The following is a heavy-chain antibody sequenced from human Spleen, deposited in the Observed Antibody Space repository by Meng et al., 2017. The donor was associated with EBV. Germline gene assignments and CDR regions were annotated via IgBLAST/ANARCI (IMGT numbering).Heavy chain of an antibody. Sequence: VQSVGAGGGFVQPGGAFRLSCAAAGFTFSSYWIQWVRQAPGKGLEWVAVISSDGSNKYYADSVNGRFTISRDNSKNTLYLQMNSLRPEDTAVYYCAKGMRATIGDYWGQGTLVTVSS. V-gene: IGHV3-30*18. J-gene: IGHJ4*02. D-gene: IGHD5-24*01. CDR2: ISSDGSNK. CDR3: AKGMRATIGDY. CDR1: GFTFSSYW.